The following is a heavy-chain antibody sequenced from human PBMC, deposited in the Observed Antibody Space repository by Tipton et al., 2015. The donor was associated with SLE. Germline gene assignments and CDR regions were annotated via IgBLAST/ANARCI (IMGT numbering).Heavy chain of an antibody. CDR2: MYQTGTT. D-gene: IGHD2-21*01. CDR3: ARDWGGEALDF. CDR1: GYSISTGYY. V-gene: IGHV4-38-2*02. J-gene: IGHJ4*02. Sequence: TLSLTCTVSGYSISTGYYWGWIRQPPGKGLEWIGNMYQTGTTDYNPSLKSRVTISIDTSKNQFSLKLTSVTAADTAVYYCARDWGGEALDFWGQGTLVTVSS.